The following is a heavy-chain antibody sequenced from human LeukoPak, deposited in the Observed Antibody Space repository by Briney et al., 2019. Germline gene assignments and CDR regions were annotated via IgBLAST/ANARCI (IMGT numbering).Heavy chain of an antibody. Sequence: SETLSLTCTVSGGSISSSSYYWGWIRQPPGKGLEWIGSIYYSGSTYYNPSLKSRVTISVDTSKNQFSLKLSSVTAADTAVYYCARGGEVGPYYYYMDVWGKGTTVTVSS. CDR1: GGSISSSSYY. CDR2: IYYSGST. J-gene: IGHJ6*03. CDR3: ARGGEVGPYYYYMDV. D-gene: IGHD3-10*01. V-gene: IGHV4-39*07.